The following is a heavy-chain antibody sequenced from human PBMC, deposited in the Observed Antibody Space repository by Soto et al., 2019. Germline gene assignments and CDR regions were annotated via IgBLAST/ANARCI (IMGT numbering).Heavy chain of an antibody. Sequence: QLQLQESGSGLVKPSQTLSLTCAVSGGSISSGGYSWSWIRQPPGKGLEWIGYIYHSGSTYYNPSLKSRVTISEDRSKNQFSLKVSSVTAADTAVYYCARASYDYGDYGGALGFDYWGQGTLVTVSS. D-gene: IGHD4-17*01. V-gene: IGHV4-30-2*01. CDR3: ARASYDYGDYGGALGFDY. J-gene: IGHJ4*02. CDR1: GGSISSGGYS. CDR2: IYHSGST.